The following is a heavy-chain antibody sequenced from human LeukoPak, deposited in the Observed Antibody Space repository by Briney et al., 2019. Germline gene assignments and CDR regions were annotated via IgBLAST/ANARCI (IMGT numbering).Heavy chain of an antibody. V-gene: IGHV4-31*03. CDR3: ARDRVQLLGPIYYYYGMDV. Sequence: SQTLSLTCTVSGGSISSGGYYWSWIRQHPGKGLEWIGYIYYSGSTYYGPSLKSRVTISVDTSKNQFSLKLSSVTAADTAVYYCARDRVQLLGPIYYYYGMDVWGQGTTVTVSS. CDR2: IYYSGST. J-gene: IGHJ6*02. D-gene: IGHD2-2*01. CDR1: GGSISSGGYY.